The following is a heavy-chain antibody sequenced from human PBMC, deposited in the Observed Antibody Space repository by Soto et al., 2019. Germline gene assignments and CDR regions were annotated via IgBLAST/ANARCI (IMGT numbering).Heavy chain of an antibody. D-gene: IGHD3-22*01. CDR3: ASGTYYYDSSGYYSYYFDY. Sequence: PSETLSLTCTVSGGSISSVDYFWSWIRQPPGKGLEWIGYIYYSGSTYYNPSLKSRVTISVDTSKNEFSLKLSSVTAADAAVYYCASGTYYYDSSGYYSYYFDYW. CDR1: GGSISSVDYF. CDR2: IYYSGST. V-gene: IGHV4-30-4*01. J-gene: IGHJ4*01.